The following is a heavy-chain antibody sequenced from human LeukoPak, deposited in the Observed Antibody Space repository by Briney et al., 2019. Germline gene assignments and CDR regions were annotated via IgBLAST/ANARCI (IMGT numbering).Heavy chain of an antibody. V-gene: IGHV3-7*01. Sequence: GSLRLSCAASGFTFTRYWMTWVRQAPGKGLEWGANIKHDGSERDYVDSVKGRFTISRDNAKNSVYLQMNSLRAEDTAVYYCARGHSSGWYDQYYFDHWGQGTPVTVSS. CDR3: ARGHSSGWYDQYYFDH. J-gene: IGHJ4*02. CDR2: IKHDGSER. CDR1: GFTFTRYW. D-gene: IGHD6-19*01.